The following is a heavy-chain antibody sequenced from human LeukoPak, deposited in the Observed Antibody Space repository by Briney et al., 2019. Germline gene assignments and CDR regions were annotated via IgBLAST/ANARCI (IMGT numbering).Heavy chain of an antibody. CDR3: AKDLDYYDSSGYRIFDY. V-gene: IGHV3-21*01. CDR2: ISGSSSSYI. J-gene: IGHJ4*02. D-gene: IGHD3-22*01. Sequence: GGSLRLSCAASGFTFSRYSMNWVRQAPGKGLEWVSSISGSSSSYIYYADSLKGRFTISRDNAKNSLYLQMNSLRAEDTAVYYCAKDLDYYDSSGYRIFDYWGQGTLVTVSS. CDR1: GFTFSRYS.